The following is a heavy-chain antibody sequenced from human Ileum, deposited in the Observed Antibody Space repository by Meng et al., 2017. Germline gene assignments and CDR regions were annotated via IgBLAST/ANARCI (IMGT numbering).Heavy chain of an antibody. CDR1: GGSISTSDW. J-gene: IGHJ4*02. D-gene: IGHD1-26*01. CDR2: IHHSGST. Sequence: SGTLSLTCAVAGGSISTSDWWSWVRPPPGKGLEWIGEIHHSGSTNYNPSLKSRVTISVDKSKNQFSLKLNSVTAADTAVYYCAREWSGSYRHFDYWGQGTLVTVSS. V-gene: IGHV4-4*02. CDR3: AREWSGSYRHFDY.